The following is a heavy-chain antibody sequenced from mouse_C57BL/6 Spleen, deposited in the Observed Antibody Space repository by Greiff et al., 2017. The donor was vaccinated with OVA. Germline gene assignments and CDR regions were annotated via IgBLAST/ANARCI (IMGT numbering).Heavy chain of an antibody. Sequence: FTSYWMHWVKQRPGQGLEWIGRIHPSDSDTNYNQKFKGKATLTVDKSSSTAYMQLSSLTSEDSAVYYCAICGLLVYWYVDVWGTGTTVTVSS. J-gene: IGHJ1*03. V-gene: IGHV1-74*01. D-gene: IGHD2-3*01. CDR2: IHPSDSDT. CDR1: FTSYW. CDR3: AICGLLVYWYVDV.